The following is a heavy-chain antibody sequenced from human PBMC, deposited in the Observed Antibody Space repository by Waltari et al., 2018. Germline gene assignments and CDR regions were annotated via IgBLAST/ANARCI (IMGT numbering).Heavy chain of an antibody. CDR3: ARFLKTGRYYFDY. V-gene: IGHV1-2*06. CDR2: INPNSGGT. Sequence: QVQLVQSGAEVKKPGASVKVSCKASGYTFTGYYMHWVRQAPGQGIEWMGRINPNSGGTNYAQKFQGRVTMTRDTSISTAYMELSRLRSDDTAVYYCARFLKTGRYYFDYWGQGTLVTVSS. J-gene: IGHJ4*02. D-gene: IGHD1-1*01. CDR1: GYTFTGYY.